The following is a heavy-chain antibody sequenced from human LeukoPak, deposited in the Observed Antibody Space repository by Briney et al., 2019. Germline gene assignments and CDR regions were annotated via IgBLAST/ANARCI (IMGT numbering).Heavy chain of an antibody. Sequence: SETLSLTCTVSGGSISSYYWSWIRQPPGKGLEWIGYIYYSGSTNYNPSLKSRVTISVDTSKNQFSLKLSSVTAADTAVYYCARAEWHGMDVWGQGTTVTVSS. CDR1: GGSISSYY. V-gene: IGHV4-59*01. CDR3: ARAEWHGMDV. J-gene: IGHJ6*02. D-gene: IGHD3-3*01. CDR2: IYYSGST.